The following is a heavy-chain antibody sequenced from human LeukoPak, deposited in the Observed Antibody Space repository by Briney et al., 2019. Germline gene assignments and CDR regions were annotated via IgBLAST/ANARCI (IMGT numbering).Heavy chain of an antibody. CDR3: ARIENSFWSGSYYFDY. D-gene: IGHD3-3*01. CDR1: GGSISSGDYY. CDR2: IYYSGST. Sequence: SQTLSLTCTVSGGSISSGDYYWSWIRQPQGKGLEWIGYIYYSGSTYYNPSLKSRVTISVDTSKNQFSLKLSSVSAADTAVYYCARIENSFWSGSYYFDYWGQGTLVTVSS. V-gene: IGHV4-30-4*08. J-gene: IGHJ4*02.